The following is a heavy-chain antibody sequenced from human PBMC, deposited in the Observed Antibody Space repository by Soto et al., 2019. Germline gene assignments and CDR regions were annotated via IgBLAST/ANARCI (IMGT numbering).Heavy chain of an antibody. CDR2: IYHSGST. Sequence: QVQLQESGPGLVKPSQTLSLTCTVSGGSISSGDHYWSWIRQPPGKGLEWIGYIYHSGSTYYNPSLKSRVTRSVDTSKNQFALKLSSVTAADTAVYYCARLGGAAATAFDIWGQGAMVTGSS. J-gene: IGHJ3*02. CDR3: ARLGGAAATAFDI. CDR1: GGSISSGDHY. D-gene: IGHD2-15*01. V-gene: IGHV4-30-4*01.